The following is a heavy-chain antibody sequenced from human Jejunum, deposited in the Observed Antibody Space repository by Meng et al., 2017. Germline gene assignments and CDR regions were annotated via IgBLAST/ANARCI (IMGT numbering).Heavy chain of an antibody. V-gene: IGHV3-7*01. CDR3: ASDPSVAY. J-gene: IGHJ4*02. D-gene: IGHD4-23*01. CDR2: INQDGREI. Sequence: GGSLRLSCVASGFPFSVYGMHWVRQAPGKGLEWVANINQDGREINYVGSVEGRFTVSRDNAKNSLYLQMNSLRDGDTAVYYCASDPSVAYWGQGTLVTVSS. CDR1: GFPFSVYG.